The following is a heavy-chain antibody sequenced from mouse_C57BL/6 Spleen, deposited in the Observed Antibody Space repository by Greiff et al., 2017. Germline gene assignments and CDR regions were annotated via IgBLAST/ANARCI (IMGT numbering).Heavy chain of an antibody. D-gene: IGHD2-2*01. V-gene: IGHV3-1*01. CDR2: ISYSGRP. CDR1: GYSITSGYD. J-gene: IGHJ3*01. CDR3: ARGGGYDGFAY. Sequence: EVQLVESGPGMVKPSQSLSLTCTVTGYSITSGYDWHWIRHFPGNKLDWMGYISYSGRPNSNPSLKSRISITHDTSKNHFFLKLNSVTTEDTATYYCARGGGYDGFAYWGKGTLVTVSA.